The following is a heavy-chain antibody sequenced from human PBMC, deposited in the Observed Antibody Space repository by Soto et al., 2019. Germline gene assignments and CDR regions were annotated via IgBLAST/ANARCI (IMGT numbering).Heavy chain of an antibody. J-gene: IGHJ4*02. CDR3: ASRDPGTSVDY. CDR2: IYRTGST. CDR1: GGSFTSNNW. V-gene: IGHV4-4*02. Sequence: QVQLQESGPGLVKPSGTLSLTCAVSGGSFTSNNWWTWVRQPPGQGLAWIGEIYRTGSTNYNPSLKSRVTISLDNSENQFSLKVTSLTAADTAVYYCASRDPGTSVDYWGQGTLVTVSS. D-gene: IGHD1-7*01.